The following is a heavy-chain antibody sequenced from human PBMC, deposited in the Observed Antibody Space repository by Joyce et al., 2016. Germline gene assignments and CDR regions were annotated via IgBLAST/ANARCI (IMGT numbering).Heavy chain of an antibody. D-gene: IGHD3-10*01. CDR1: GFNFSNYT. Sequence: QGQLVESGGGVVQPGRSLRLSCAASGFNFSNYTIHWVRQAPGKGLEWVAVISNDGINNYYADSVKGRLTISRDISKNTLYLQMNSLRPEDTAVYYCFGIRGVNDFGVDVWGQGTTVTVSS. CDR3: FGIRGVNDFGVDV. J-gene: IGHJ6*02. CDR2: ISNDGINN. V-gene: IGHV3-30*04.